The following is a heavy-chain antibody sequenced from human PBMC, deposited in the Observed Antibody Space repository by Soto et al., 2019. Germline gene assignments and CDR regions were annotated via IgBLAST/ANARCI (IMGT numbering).Heavy chain of an antibody. CDR3: ARFIGYCSGGSCQGAFDI. CDR2: IYYSGST. Sequence: SETLSLTCTVSGGSISSYYWSWIRQPPGKGLEWIGYIYYSGSTNYNPSLKSRVTISVDTSKNQFSLKLSSVTAADTAVYYCARFIGYCSGGSCQGAFDIWCQGTMVTVSS. CDR1: GGSISSYY. D-gene: IGHD2-15*01. J-gene: IGHJ3*02. V-gene: IGHV4-59*08.